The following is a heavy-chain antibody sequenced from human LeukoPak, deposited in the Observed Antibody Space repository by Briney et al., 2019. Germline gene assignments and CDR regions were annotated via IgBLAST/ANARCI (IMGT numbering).Heavy chain of an antibody. CDR1: GFNFSAYS. CDR3: ARDPNPRDGGY. Sequence: GGSLRLSCAASGFNFSAYSVSWVRQAPGKGLGWVSSITRSTSYIDFADSVRGRFTISRDNAKNSLYLQMNSPRAEDTAVYYCARDPNPRDGGYWGQGTLVTVSS. J-gene: IGHJ4*02. D-gene: IGHD5-24*01. V-gene: IGHV3-21*01. CDR2: ITRSTSYI.